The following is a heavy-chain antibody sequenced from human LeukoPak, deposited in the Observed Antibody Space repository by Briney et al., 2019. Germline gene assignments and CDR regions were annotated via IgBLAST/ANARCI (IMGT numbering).Heavy chain of an antibody. CDR3: IKDRSNNISASVYNRLDP. CDR1: RFTFDDYA. Sequence: PGRSLRLSCAASRFTFDDYAMHWVRQAPGKGLEWVSGISWNGDTIDYADSVKGRFTISRDNAKNSLYLQMNSLRAEDTALYYCIKDRSNNISASVYNRLDPWGQGTLVTVSS. V-gene: IGHV3-9*01. J-gene: IGHJ5*02. CDR2: ISWNGDTI. D-gene: IGHD6-13*01.